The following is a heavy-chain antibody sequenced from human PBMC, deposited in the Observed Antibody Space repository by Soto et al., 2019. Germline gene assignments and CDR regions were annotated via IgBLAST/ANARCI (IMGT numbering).Heavy chain of an antibody. J-gene: IGHJ6*02. V-gene: IGHV3-13*01. CDR3: ARGRSSGWYWAAFGGYYGMDV. CDR1: GFTFSSYD. D-gene: IGHD6-19*01. Sequence: PGGSMRLSCAASGFTFSSYDMHWVRQATGKGLEWVSAIGTAGDTYYPGSVKGRFTISRENAKNSLYLQMNSLRAEDTAVYYCARGRSSGWYWAAFGGYYGMDVWGQGTTVTVSS. CDR2: IGTAGDT.